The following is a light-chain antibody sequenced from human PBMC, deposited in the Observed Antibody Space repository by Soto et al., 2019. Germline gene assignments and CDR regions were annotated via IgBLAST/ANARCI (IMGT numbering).Light chain of an antibody. CDR2: GAS. CDR3: QQYGISPPFT. J-gene: IGKJ3*01. Sequence: EIVLTQSPGTLSLSPGERATLSCRASQSVSSSYLAWYQQKPGQAPRLLIYGASGRATGIPDRFSGSGSGTYFTLTTSRLEPEDFAVYYCQQYGISPPFTFGPGTKVDIK. V-gene: IGKV3-20*01. CDR1: QSVSSSY.